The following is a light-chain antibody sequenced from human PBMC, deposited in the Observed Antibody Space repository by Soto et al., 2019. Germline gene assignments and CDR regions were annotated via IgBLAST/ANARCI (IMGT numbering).Light chain of an antibody. V-gene: IGLV2-14*03. J-gene: IGLJ1*01. CDR3: SSYTSSSTLYV. CDR1: SSDVGTYDY. Sequence: QSVLTQPASVSGSPGQSITISCIGTSSDVGTYDYVSWYQQHPGKAPKLIIYDVTNRPSGVSNRFSGSKSGNTASLPISGLQAEDEADYYCSSYTSSSTLYVFGTGTKVTVL. CDR2: DVT.